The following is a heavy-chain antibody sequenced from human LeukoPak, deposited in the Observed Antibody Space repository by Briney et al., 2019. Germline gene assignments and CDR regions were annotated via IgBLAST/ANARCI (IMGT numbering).Heavy chain of an antibody. J-gene: IGHJ3*01. Sequence: GGSLRLSCTVSGFTFSTYWMTWVRQAPGKGLEWVADIKQDGSEKYYVDSVKGRFTITRDNAKKALYLEMNSLRVEDTALYYCARENYYDSSGNDAFDVWGQGTMVTVSS. D-gene: IGHD3-22*01. CDR1: GFTFSTYW. V-gene: IGHV3-7*04. CDR3: ARENYYDSSGNDAFDV. CDR2: IKQDGSEK.